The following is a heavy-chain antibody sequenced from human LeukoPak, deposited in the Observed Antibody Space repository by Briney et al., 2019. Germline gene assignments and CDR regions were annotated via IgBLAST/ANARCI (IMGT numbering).Heavy chain of an antibody. CDR1: GFTFSSYS. D-gene: IGHD3-3*01. CDR3: ARAAQHYDFWSGSHLDYMDV. J-gene: IGHJ6*03. CDR2: IGSSGNTI. Sequence: GGSLRLSCAASGFTFSSYSMNWVRQAPGKELEGVSYIGSSGNTIYYADSVKGRFTISRDNAKNSLSLQMNSPGVEHTALYYCARAAQHYDFWSGSHLDYMDVWGKGATVTVSS. V-gene: IGHV3-48*01.